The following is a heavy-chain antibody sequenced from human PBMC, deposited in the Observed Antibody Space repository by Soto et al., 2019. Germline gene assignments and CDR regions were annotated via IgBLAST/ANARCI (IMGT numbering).Heavy chain of an antibody. D-gene: IGHD3-3*01. CDR3: ARGLAIFGGVPLYYYGMDV. J-gene: IGHJ6*02. CDR2: INHSGST. Sequence: VPKSHTKGVDDGNCGDLYWSWIRQKTRKGLEWIGEINHSGSTNYNPSLKSRVTISLDTSKNQFSLKLSSVTAADTAVYYCARGLAIFGGVPLYYYGMDVWGQGTTVTVSS. V-gene: IGHV4-34*01. CDR1: DGNCGDLY.